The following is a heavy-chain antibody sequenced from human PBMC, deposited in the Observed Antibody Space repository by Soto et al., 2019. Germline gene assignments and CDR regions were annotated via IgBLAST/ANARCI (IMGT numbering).Heavy chain of an antibody. Sequence: QVQLVESGGGVVQPGRSLRLSCAASGLTFSRYAMHWVRQAPGKGLEWVAVIIYDGSNKHYANSVQGGFTISRDNSKNTLYLQMNSLRAEDTAVYYCAAEPGNTGYDGQDYWGQGTRVTVSS. V-gene: IGHV3-30*04. CDR2: IIYDGSNK. CDR3: AAEPGNTGYDGQDY. CDR1: GLTFSRYA. J-gene: IGHJ4*02. D-gene: IGHD5-12*01.